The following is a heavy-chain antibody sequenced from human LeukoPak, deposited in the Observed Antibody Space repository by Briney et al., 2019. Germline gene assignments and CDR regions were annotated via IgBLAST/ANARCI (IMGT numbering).Heavy chain of an antibody. V-gene: IGHV3-21*01. J-gene: IGHJ4*02. CDR2: ISSSSSYI. D-gene: IGHD1-1*01. CDR1: GFTFSSYS. Sequence: KAGGYLRLYCAASGFTFSSYSMNWVRQAPGKGLEWVSSISSSSSYIYYADSVKGRFTISRDNAKNSLYLQMNSLRAEDTAVYYCASSPNSGYWGQGTLVTVSS. CDR3: ASSPNSGY.